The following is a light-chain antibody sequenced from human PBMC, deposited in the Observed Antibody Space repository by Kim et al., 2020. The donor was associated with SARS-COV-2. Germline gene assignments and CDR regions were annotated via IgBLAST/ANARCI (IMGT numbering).Light chain of an antibody. CDR1: SGSIASNY. CDR2: EDN. V-gene: IGLV6-57*04. J-gene: IGLJ3*02. CDR3: QSYDSSNYWV. Sequence: NFMLTQPHSVSESPGKTVTISCTRSSGSIASNYVQWYQQRPGSAPTTVIYEDNQRPSGVPDRFSGSIDSSSNSASLTISGLKTEDEADYYCQSYDSSNYWVFGGGTQLTV.